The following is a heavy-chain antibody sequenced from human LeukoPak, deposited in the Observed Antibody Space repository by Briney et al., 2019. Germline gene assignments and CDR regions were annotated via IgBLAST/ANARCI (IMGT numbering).Heavy chain of an antibody. CDR1: GFTLSGNS. J-gene: IGHJ4*02. D-gene: IGHD3-10*01. CDR2: ISSSGSTI. Sequence: GGSLRLSCAASGFTLSGNSMNWLRQAPGKGLEWVSYISSSGSTIYYADSVKGRFTISRDDAKNSLYLQMNSLRDEDTAVYYCARDVEGSWIYSRTFFDYWGQGTLVTVSS. V-gene: IGHV3-48*02. CDR3: ARDVEGSWIYSRTFFDY.